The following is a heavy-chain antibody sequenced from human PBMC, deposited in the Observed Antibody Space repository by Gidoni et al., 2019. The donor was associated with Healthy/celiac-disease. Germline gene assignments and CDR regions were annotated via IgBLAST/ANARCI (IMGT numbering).Heavy chain of an antibody. Sequence: QVQLVQSGSELKKPGASVKVSCKASGYTFTSYAMNWVRQAPGQGLEWMGWINTKTGNQTYAKGFTGRFVFSLDTSVSTGYLEISSLKAEDTAVYYCARDLPEGSGGPDWFDPWGQGTLVTVSS. D-gene: IGHD2-15*01. CDR3: ARDLPEGSGGPDWFDP. CDR2: INTKTGNQ. J-gene: IGHJ5*02. CDR1: GYTFTSYA. V-gene: IGHV7-4-1*02.